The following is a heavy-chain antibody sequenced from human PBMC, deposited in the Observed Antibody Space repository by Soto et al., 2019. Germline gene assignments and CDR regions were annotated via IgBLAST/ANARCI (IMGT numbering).Heavy chain of an antibody. D-gene: IGHD3-10*01. J-gene: IGHJ6*03. Sequence: QVQLVESGGGLVKPGSSLRLSCAASGFTFSDYYMSWIREAPGKGLEWVPYISSSGSTIYYADSVKGRFTISIDNAKNSLYLQMNSLRAEDTAVYYCARTMVRGVMTLQHYYYMDVWGKGTTVTVSS. CDR3: ARTMVRGVMTLQHYYYMDV. CDR2: ISSSGSTI. CDR1: GFTFSDYY. V-gene: IGHV3-11*01.